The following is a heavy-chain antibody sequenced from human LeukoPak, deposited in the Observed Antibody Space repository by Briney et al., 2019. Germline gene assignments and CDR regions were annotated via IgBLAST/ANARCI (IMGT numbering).Heavy chain of an antibody. V-gene: IGHV4-30-4*01. CDR2: IYYSGST. CDR1: GGSISSGDYY. D-gene: IGHD2-15*01. J-gene: IGHJ3*02. Sequence: SETLSLTCTVSGGSISSGDYYWSWIRQPPGKGLEWIGYIYYSGSTYYNPPLKSRVTISVDTSKNQFSLKLSSVTAADTAVYYCAREFVVVVAATPAENAFDIWGQGTMVTVSS. CDR3: AREFVVVVAATPAENAFDI.